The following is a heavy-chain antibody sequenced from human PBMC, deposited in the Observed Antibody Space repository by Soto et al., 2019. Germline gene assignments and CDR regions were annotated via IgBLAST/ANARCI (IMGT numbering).Heavy chain of an antibody. CDR1: GFTFSSYA. CDR3: ARDRVPAAHTVEGFDP. Sequence: PGGSLRLSCAASGFTFSSYAMHWVRQAPGKGLEWVAVISYDGSNKYYADSVKGRFTISRDNSKNTLYLQMNSLRAEDTAVYYRARDRVPAAHTVEGFDPWGQGTPVTVS. J-gene: IGHJ5*02. CDR2: ISYDGSNK. D-gene: IGHD2-2*01. V-gene: IGHV3-30-3*01.